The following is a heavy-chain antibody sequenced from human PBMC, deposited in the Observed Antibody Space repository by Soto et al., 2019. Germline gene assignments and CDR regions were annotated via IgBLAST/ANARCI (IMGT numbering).Heavy chain of an antibody. J-gene: IGHJ6*02. CDR1: GYIFTSYG. Sequence: QVQLVQSGAEVKKPGASVKVSCKASGYIFTSYGISWVRQAPGQGLEWMGWISAYNGNTNYAQKLQGRVTMTTDTPTSTAYLELRSLRSDDTAVYYCARDRTYYYPPAGMDVWGQGTTVTVSS. CDR3: ARDRTYYYPPAGMDV. CDR2: ISAYNGNT. D-gene: IGHD3-10*01. V-gene: IGHV1-18*04.